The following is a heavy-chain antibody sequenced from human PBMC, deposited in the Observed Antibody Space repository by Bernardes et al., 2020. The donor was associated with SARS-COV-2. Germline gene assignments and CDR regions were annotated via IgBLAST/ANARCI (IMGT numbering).Heavy chain of an antibody. CDR3: ARAFITIFGVVDYGMDV. J-gene: IGHJ6*02. CDR1: GFTFDDYG. Sequence: GGSLRLSCAASGFTFDDYGMSWVRQAPGKGLEWVSGINWNGGSTGYADSVKGRFTISRDNARNSLYLQMNSLRAEDTAVYYCARAFITIFGVVDYGMDVWGQGTTVTVSS. V-gene: IGHV3-20*04. D-gene: IGHD3-3*01. CDR2: INWNGGST.